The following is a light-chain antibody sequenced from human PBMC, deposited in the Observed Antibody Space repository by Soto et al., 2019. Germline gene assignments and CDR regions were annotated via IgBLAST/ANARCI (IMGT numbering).Light chain of an antibody. Sequence: QSALTQPASVSGSPGQSITISCTGTSSDIGGYNYVSWYQHHPGKAPKLMIYDVSNRPSGVSYRFSGSKSGNTASLTISGLQADDEADYYCNSKSSSNTLVFGGGTKLTVL. J-gene: IGLJ2*01. CDR3: NSKSSSNTLV. CDR1: SSDIGGYNY. CDR2: DVS. V-gene: IGLV2-14*03.